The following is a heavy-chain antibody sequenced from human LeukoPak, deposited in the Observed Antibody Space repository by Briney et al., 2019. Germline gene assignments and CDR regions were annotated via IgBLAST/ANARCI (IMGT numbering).Heavy chain of an antibody. D-gene: IGHD3-16*01. J-gene: IGHJ4*02. CDR1: GFTFSSYG. V-gene: IGHV3-30*18. Sequence: PGGSLRLSCAASGFTFSSYGMHWVRQAPGKGLEWVAVISYDGSNKYYADSVKGRFTIPRDNSKNTLYLQINSLRAEDTAVYYCANSDWGFGAQGTLVTVSS. CDR3: ANSDWGF. CDR2: ISYDGSNK.